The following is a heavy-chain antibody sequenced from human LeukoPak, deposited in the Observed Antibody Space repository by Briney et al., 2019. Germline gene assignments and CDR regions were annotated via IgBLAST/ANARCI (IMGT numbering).Heavy chain of an antibody. D-gene: IGHD4/OR15-4a*01. V-gene: IGHV3-33*01. CDR1: GSTFSNYG. J-gene: IGHJ5*02. CDR3: ARCAIGAKNWFDP. CDR2: IWYDGSNK. Sequence: GGSLRLSCAASGSTFSNYGMHWVRQAPGKGLEWVAVIWYDGSNKYYADSVKGRFTISRDNAKNTLYLQMNSLRAEDTAVYYCARCAIGAKNWFDPWGQGTLVTVSS.